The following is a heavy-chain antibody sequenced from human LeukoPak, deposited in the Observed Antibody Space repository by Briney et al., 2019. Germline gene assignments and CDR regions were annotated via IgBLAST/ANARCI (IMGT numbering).Heavy chain of an antibody. CDR1: GYTLRSYG. J-gene: IGHJ4*02. CDR3: ARLGVATKVSGWYSPQGY. V-gene: IGHV1-18*01. D-gene: IGHD6-19*01. Sequence: GASVKVSCKASGYTLRSYGITWVRQAPGQGLEWMGWISAYNGNTKYPQKLQGRVTMTTDTSTSTAYMELRSLRSEDTAVYYCARLGVATKVSGWYSPQGYWGQGTLVTVSS. CDR2: ISAYNGNT.